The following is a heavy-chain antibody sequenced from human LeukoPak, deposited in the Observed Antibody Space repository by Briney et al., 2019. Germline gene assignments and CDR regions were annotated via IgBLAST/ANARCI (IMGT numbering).Heavy chain of an antibody. CDR1: GFTFSSYA. CDR2: ISGSGGST. Sequence: AGGSLRLSCAASGFTFSSYAMHWVRQAPGKGLEWVSAISGSGGSTYYADSVKGRFTISRDNSKNTLYLQMYSLRAEDTAVYYCAKRPHREQLLYFDYWGQGTLVTVSS. D-gene: IGHD6-6*01. CDR3: AKRPHREQLLYFDY. J-gene: IGHJ4*02. V-gene: IGHV3-23*01.